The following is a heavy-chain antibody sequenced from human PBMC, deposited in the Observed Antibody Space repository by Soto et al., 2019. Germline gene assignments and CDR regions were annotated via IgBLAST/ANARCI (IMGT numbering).Heavy chain of an antibody. D-gene: IGHD3-10*01. CDR3: ARGINYYDSGDDAFDI. V-gene: IGHV1-8*01. J-gene: IGHJ3*02. CDR1: GYTFTSYD. Sequence: QVQLVQSGAEVNKPGASVKVSCKASGYTFTSYDINWVRQATGQGLEWMGWMNPNSGNTGYAQRFQGRVTMTRNTSISTAYMELSSLRSEDTAVYYCARGINYYDSGDDAFDIWGQGTIVTVSS. CDR2: MNPNSGNT.